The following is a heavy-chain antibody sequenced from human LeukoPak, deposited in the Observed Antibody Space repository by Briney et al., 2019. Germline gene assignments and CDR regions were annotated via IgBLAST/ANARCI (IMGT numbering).Heavy chain of an antibody. CDR3: ARDLRGTSAFDI. D-gene: IGHD3-9*01. V-gene: IGHV4-59*01. J-gene: IGHJ3*02. CDR2: TYYSGTT. CDR1: GGSISGFY. Sequence: PSETLSLTCTVSGGSISGFYWRWIRQPPGKGLEWIGYTYYSGTTNYNPSLKSRVTISVDTSKNQFSLKLTSVTAADTAVYYCARDLRGTSAFDIWGHGTMVTVSS.